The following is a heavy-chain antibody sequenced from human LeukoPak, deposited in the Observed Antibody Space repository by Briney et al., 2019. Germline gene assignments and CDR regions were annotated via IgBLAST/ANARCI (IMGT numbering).Heavy chain of an antibody. J-gene: IGHJ3*02. CDR3: ARDGDGRFDAFDI. CDR1: GFTFSSYW. Sequence: GGSLRLSCVASGFTFSSYWMHWVRQAPGKGLVWVSRINSDGSSTSYADSVKGRFTISRDNAKNTLYLQMNSLRAEDTAVYYCARDGDGRFDAFDIWGQGTMVTVSS. D-gene: IGHD7-27*01. V-gene: IGHV3-74*01. CDR2: INSDGSST.